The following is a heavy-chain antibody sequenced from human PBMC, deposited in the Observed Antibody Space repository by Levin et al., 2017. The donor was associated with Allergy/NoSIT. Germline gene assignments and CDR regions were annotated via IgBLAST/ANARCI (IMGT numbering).Heavy chain of an antibody. Sequence: GESLKISCAASGFTFSTYAMSWVRQAPGKGLEWVSRISGSGGSTYYADSVKGRFTISRDNSKNTLYLQMNSLRAEDTAVYYCAKDLGVVITSPDFDYWGQGTLVTVSS. V-gene: IGHV3-23*01. D-gene: IGHD3-3*01. CDR2: ISGSGGST. CDR1: GFTFSTYA. CDR3: AKDLGVVITSPDFDY. J-gene: IGHJ4*02.